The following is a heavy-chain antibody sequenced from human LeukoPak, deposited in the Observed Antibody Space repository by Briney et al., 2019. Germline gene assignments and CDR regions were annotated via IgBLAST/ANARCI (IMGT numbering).Heavy chain of an antibody. CDR1: GVTFSGYS. Sequence: GGSLRLSCAASGVTFSGYSMNWVRQAPGKGLEWVSAITATSLHIYYADSVKGRFTISRDNAKNSLYLQMNSLRAEDTAVYYCARDAADIVVVVAAPGLLDYWGQGTLVTVSS. V-gene: IGHV3-21*01. CDR2: ITATSLHI. J-gene: IGHJ4*02. D-gene: IGHD2-15*01. CDR3: ARDAADIVVVVAAPGLLDY.